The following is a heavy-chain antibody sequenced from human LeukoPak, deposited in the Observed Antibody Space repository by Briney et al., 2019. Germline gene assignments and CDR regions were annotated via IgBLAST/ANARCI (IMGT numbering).Heavy chain of an antibody. J-gene: IGHJ5*02. CDR2: IYPGDSDT. CDR1: GYSFTNYW. D-gene: IGHD1-26*01. V-gene: IGHV5-51*01. CDR3: ARGEVGASGSSWFDP. Sequence: GESLKISCEASGYSFTNYWIGWVRQMPGKGLEWMGIIYPGDSDTRYSPSFQGQATISADKSISTAYLQWSSLKASDTAMYYCARGEVGASGSSWFDPWGQGTLVTVSS.